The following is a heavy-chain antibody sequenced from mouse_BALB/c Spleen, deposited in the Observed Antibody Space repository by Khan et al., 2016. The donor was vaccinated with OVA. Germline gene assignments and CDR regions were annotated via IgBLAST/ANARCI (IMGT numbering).Heavy chain of an antibody. D-gene: IGHD2-3*01. Sequence: EVELVESGGGLVQTGGSRKLSCAASGFTFSGFGMHWVRQTPEKGLEWVAYISDGSNTIYYADTVKGRFTISRDTPKNTLFQQMTSLRSEDTAMYYCARTGYYYFDYWGQGTTLTVSS. CDR2: ISDGSNTI. V-gene: IGHV5-17*02. CDR3: ARTGYYYFDY. J-gene: IGHJ2*01. CDR1: GFTFSGFG.